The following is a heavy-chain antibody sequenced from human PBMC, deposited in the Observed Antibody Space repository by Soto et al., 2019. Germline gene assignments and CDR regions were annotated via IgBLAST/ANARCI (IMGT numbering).Heavy chain of an antibody. CDR3: ARGVKRGSHFYGMDV. V-gene: IGHV5-51*01. CDR2: FYPGDSEI. Sequence: PGESLKISCVGSGYCFTTNWGACVRRMPGKSPEWMGLFYPGDSEITYSPSFPGQVTISRDKSITTAYLQWSSLKASDTAIYYGARGVKRGSHFYGMDVWGQGTKVTVSS. D-gene: IGHD1-26*01. J-gene: IGHJ6*02. CDR1: GYCFTTNW.